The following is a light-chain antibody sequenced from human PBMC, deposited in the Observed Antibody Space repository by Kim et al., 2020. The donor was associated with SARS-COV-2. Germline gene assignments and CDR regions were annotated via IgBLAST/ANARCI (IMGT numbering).Light chain of an antibody. V-gene: IGLV1-47*01. J-gene: IGLJ3*02. CDR3: AAWDDSLTGRV. CDR1: SSNIGSNN. Sequence: GQRVPMSCSGSSSNIGSNNVYWYQQRPGTAPKLLVSENDKRPSGVPDRFSGSKSGTSASLAISGLRSEDEADYYCAAWDDSLTGRVFGRGTKVTVL. CDR2: END.